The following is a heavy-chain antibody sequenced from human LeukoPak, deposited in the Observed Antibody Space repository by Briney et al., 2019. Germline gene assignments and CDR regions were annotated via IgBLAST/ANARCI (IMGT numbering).Heavy chain of an antibody. Sequence: ASVKVSCKASGYTFTSYGISWVRQAPGQGLEWMGWISAYNGNTNYAQKLRGRVTMTTDTSTTTAYMELRSLRSDDTAVYYCAREPTSYYYDSSGYYTRDYFDYWGQGTLVTVSS. CDR1: GYTFTSYG. CDR2: ISAYNGNT. J-gene: IGHJ4*02. D-gene: IGHD3-22*01. V-gene: IGHV1-18*01. CDR3: AREPTSYYYDSSGYYTRDYFDY.